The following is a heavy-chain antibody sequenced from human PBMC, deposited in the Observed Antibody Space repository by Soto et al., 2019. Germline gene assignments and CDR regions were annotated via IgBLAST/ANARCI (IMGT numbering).Heavy chain of an antibody. D-gene: IGHD6-6*01. Sequence: EVQLVESGGGLAQPGRSLRLSCAASGFIFDDYAIHWVRQAPGKGLEWVSGISWQSGSIRYADSVKGRFTISRDNAKNSLYLHMNSLRVEDTALYYCAKAMFSSSYAATFDYWGQGIRVTVSS. CDR1: GFIFDDYA. J-gene: IGHJ4*02. CDR3: AKAMFSSSYAATFDY. V-gene: IGHV3-9*01. CDR2: ISWQSGSI.